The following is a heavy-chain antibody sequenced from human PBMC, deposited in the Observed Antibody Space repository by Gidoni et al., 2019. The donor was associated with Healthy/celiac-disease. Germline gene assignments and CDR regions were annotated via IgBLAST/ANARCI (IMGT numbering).Heavy chain of an antibody. CDR2: IDPSDSYT. V-gene: IGHV5-10-1*03. CDR1: GYSFTRYW. J-gene: IGHJ6*03. D-gene: IGHD1-26*01. Sequence: DVQLVQSGAEVKTPGESLRISCTGSGYSFTRYWISWVRQMPGKGLEWMGRIDPSDSYTNYSPSFQGHVTISADKSISTAYLQWSSLKASDTAMYYCARSFVGSSTRGNYMDVWGKGTTVTVSS. CDR3: ARSFVGSSTRGNYMDV.